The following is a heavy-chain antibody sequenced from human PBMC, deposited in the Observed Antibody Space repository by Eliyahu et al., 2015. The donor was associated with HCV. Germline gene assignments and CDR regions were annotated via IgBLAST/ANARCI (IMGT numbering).Heavy chain of an antibody. Sequence: EVQLLXSGGGLVQPGGSLRLSXAASGFXFNXYXMSWVRXAPGKGLXWVSALRGSGGSTYYSDSVKGRFTIFRDNSKNTLYLQMDSLRAEDTAVYYCAKNIGAPGTSGMDVWGQGTTVTVSS. CDR2: LRGSGGST. D-gene: IGHD6-13*01. V-gene: IGHV3-23*01. CDR1: GFXFNXYX. J-gene: IGHJ6*02. CDR3: AKNIGAPGTSGMDV.